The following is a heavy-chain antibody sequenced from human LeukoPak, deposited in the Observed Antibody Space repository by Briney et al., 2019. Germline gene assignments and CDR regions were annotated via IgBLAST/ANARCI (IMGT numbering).Heavy chain of an antibody. CDR1: GFTFNNYY. CDR3: ARRYDFWSGYYGWFDP. Sequence: GGSLRLSCAASGFTFNNYYMSWIRRAPGKGLEWISYISISGYSTYYADSVKGRFTISRDNAKNSLYLQMNNLRPEDTAFYYCARRYDFWSGYYGWFDPWRQGTLVTVSS. D-gene: IGHD3-3*01. CDR2: ISISGYST. J-gene: IGHJ5*02. V-gene: IGHV3-11*04.